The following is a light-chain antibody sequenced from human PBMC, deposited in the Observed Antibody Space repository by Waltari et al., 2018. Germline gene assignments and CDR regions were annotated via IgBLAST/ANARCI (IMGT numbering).Light chain of an antibody. Sequence: QSALTQPASVSGSPGQSITISCPGTYSDVGPYDLFSCYQQHPGKAPHLIIYEVINRPSGISNRFSASKSGNTASLTISGLQAEDEADYYCSSYTTSSAPGVFGTGTRVTVL. V-gene: IGLV2-14*01. CDR1: YSDVGPYDL. CDR2: EVI. CDR3: SSYTTSSAPGV. J-gene: IGLJ1*01.